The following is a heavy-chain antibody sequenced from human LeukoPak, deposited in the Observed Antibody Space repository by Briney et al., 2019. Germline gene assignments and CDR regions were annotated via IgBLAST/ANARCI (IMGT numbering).Heavy chain of an antibody. CDR2: INHSGST. CDR3: ARRSYANRSCDY. D-gene: IGHD2-8*01. V-gene: IGHV4-34*01. Sequence: GSLRLSCAASGFTFSSYGMHWVRQPPGKGLEWIGEINHSGSTNYNPSLKSRVTISVDTSKNQFSLKLSSVTAADTAVYYCARRSYANRSCDYWGQGTLVTVSS. CDR1: GFTFSSYG. J-gene: IGHJ4*02.